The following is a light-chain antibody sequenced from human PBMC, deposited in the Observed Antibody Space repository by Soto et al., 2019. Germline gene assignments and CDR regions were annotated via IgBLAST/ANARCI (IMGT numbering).Light chain of an antibody. J-gene: IGLJ2*01. CDR1: SSDVGGHDY. CDR3: SFYAGSNTVI. CDR2: EVT. Sequence: QSALTQPPSASGSPGQSVTISCTGTSSDVGGHDYVSWYQQHPGKAPKLMIYEVTGRPSGVPDRFSGSKSGNTASLTVSGLQSEDEADYYCSFYAGSNTVIFGGGTKVTVL. V-gene: IGLV2-8*01.